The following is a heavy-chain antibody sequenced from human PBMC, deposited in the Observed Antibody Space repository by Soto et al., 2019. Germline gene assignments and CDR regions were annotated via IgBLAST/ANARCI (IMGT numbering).Heavy chain of an antibody. CDR1: AFTFITSA. CDR3: AKENWANPDS. D-gene: IGHD7-27*01. J-gene: IGHJ4*02. CDR2: IIGGSGSI. Sequence: SVKVSCKASAFTFITSAVQWVRQARGQRLEWIGWIIGGSGSINYAQKFQERVTISRDNAKNSLILQMNNLTVEDTAVYYCAKENWANPDSWGQGTLVTVSS. V-gene: IGHV1-58*01.